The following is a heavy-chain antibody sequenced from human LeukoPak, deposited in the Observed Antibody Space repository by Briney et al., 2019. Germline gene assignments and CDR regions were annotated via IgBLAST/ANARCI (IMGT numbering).Heavy chain of an antibody. D-gene: IGHD3-22*01. V-gene: IGHV3-13*01. Sequence: GGSLRLSCAASGFTFSSYDMHWVRQATGRCLEWVSSIGPSGDTYYPGSVEGRFTISRENAKDSLYLQMSSLRAGDTAVYYCVRASSGYYDFDYWGQGTLVTVSS. CDR1: GFTFSSYD. J-gene: IGHJ4*02. CDR2: IGPSGDT. CDR3: VRASSGYYDFDY.